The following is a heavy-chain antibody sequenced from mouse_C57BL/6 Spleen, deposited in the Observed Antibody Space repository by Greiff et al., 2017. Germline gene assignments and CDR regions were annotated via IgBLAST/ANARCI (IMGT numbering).Heavy chain of an antibody. Sequence: QVQLQQPGAELVKPGASVKLSCKASGYTFTSYWMHWVKQRPGQGLEWIGMIHPNSGSTNYNEKFKSKATLTVDNSSSTAYMQLSSLTSEDSAVYYCARAAIYYGNYVWCAYWGQGTLVTVSA. CDR2: IHPNSGST. J-gene: IGHJ3*01. D-gene: IGHD2-1*01. CDR3: ARAAIYYGNYVWCAY. CDR1: GYTFTSYW. V-gene: IGHV1-64*01.